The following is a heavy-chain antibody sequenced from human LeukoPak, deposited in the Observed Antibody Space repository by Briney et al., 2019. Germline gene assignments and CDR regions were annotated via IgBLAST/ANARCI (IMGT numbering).Heavy chain of an antibody. CDR1: GFTFSTYW. V-gene: IGHV3-7*04. J-gene: IGHJ4*02. CDR3: TRARYSDY. CDR2: IKEDGSEK. D-gene: IGHD2-21*01. Sequence: GGSLRLSCAASGFTFSTYWMTWVRQAPGKGLVWVANIKEDGSEKNYEDSVKGRFAISRDNAKNSLYLQVNSPRAEDTGVYYCTRARYSDYWGQGTLVIVSS.